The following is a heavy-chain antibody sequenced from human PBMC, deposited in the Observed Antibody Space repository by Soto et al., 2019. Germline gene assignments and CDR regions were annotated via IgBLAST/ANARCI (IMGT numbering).Heavy chain of an antibody. V-gene: IGHV1-69*13. Sequence: SVKVSFKASGYTFTSYAMHWVRQAPGQRLEWMGGIIPMYGPAKYAQRFQGRVTITADESTTTVYMELTSLTSQDTAVYYCARVTSMVRGVIDNWFDPWGHGTLVTVSS. J-gene: IGHJ5*02. CDR1: GYTFTSYA. CDR2: IIPMYGPA. D-gene: IGHD3-10*01. CDR3: ARVTSMVRGVIDNWFDP.